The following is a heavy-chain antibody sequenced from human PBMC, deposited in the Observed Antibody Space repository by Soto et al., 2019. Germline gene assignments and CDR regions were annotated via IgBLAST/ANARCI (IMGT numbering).Heavy chain of an antibody. J-gene: IGHJ4*02. CDR3: ARAASTSGYSYGYSDY. V-gene: IGHV1-18*04. Sequence: VSVKVYCKASGYAFTSYGISWVRQDTGQGLEWMGWISSYNGNTNYAQKLQGRVTMTTDTSTSTAYMELRSLRSDDTAVYYCARAASTSGYSYGYSDYWGQGTLVTVSS. CDR1: GYAFTSYG. CDR2: ISSYNGNT. D-gene: IGHD5-18*01.